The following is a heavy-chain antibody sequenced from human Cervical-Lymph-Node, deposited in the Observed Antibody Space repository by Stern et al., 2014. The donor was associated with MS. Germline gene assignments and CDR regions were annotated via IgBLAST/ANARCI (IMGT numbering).Heavy chain of an antibody. V-gene: IGHV1-2*02. CDR3: ARRNPTRSYFDY. Sequence: VQLVESGAEVKGPGASVKVSCKASGYTFTDYTLHWVRQAPGQGLEWMGYMNSKSGATKYAEKFQGRVTKTRDTSTSTAYMELSRLTSDDTAVYFCARRNPTRSYFDYWGQGTLVTVSS. J-gene: IGHJ4*02. CDR2: MNSKSGAT. D-gene: IGHD1-14*01. CDR1: GYTFTDYT.